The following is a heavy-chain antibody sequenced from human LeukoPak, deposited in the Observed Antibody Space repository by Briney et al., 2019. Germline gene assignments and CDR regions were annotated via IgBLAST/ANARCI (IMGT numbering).Heavy chain of an antibody. V-gene: IGHV3-49*04. J-gene: IGHJ4*02. CDR3: TRAPVHRGYYSGWGSYYFDY. CDR2: IRSKAYGGTT. CDR1: GFTFGDYA. Sequence: GGSLRLSCTASGFTFGDYAMSWVRQAPGKGLEWVGFIRSKAYGGTTEYAASVKGRFTISRDDSKSIAYLQMNSLKTEDTAVYYCTRAPVHRGYYSGWGSYYFDYWGQGTLVTVSS. D-gene: IGHD3-3*01.